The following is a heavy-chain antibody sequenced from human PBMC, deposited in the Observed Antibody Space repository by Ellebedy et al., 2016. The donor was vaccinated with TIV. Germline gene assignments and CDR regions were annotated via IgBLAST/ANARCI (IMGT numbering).Heavy chain of an antibody. CDR1: GFTFGRYG. J-gene: IGHJ4*02. CDR3: ERPSYQLLSYYFDS. Sequence: PGGSLRLSCAASGFTFGRYGMHWVRQAPGKGLEWVAVIWFDGSKEFYADSVKGRFTISRDDSKHEVFLQMSSLRAEDTAVYYCERPSYQLLSYYFDSWGQGTLVTVSS. CDR2: IWFDGSKE. V-gene: IGHV3-33*01. D-gene: IGHD2-2*01.